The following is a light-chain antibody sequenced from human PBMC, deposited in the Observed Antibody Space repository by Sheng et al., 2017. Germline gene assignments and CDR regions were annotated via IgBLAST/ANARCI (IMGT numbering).Light chain of an antibody. J-gene: IGLJ2*01. V-gene: IGLV3-1*01. CDR1: KLGDKY. CDR3: QAWDSSTENVV. CDR2: QDN. Sequence: SYELTQPPSVSVSPGQTASITCSGDKLGDKYACWYQQKPGQSPVLVIYQDNKRPSGIPERFSGSNSGNTATLTISGTQAMDEADYYCQAWDSSTENVVFGGGTKLTVL.